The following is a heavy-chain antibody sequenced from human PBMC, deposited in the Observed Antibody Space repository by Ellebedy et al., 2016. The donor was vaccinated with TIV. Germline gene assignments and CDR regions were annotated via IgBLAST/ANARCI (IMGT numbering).Heavy chain of an antibody. CDR2: ISSSSSYI. V-gene: IGHV3-21*04. D-gene: IGHD3-22*01. CDR3: ARPLRYYDSRATSDAFDI. J-gene: IGHJ3*02. CDR1: GFTFSSYS. Sequence: PGGSLRLSCAASGFTFSSYSMNWVRQAPGKGLEWVSSISSSSSYIYYADSVKGRFTISRDNAKNSLYLQMNSLRAEDTAVYYCARPLRYYDSRATSDAFDIWGQGTMVTVSS.